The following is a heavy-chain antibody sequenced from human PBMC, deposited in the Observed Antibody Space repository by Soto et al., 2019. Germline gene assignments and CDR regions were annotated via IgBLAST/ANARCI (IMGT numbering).Heavy chain of an antibody. J-gene: IGHJ6*02. CDR2: IYYSGST. V-gene: IGHV4-31*03. CDR3: ARDPRPDYTLYYYYGMAV. Sequence: TSETLSLTCTVSGGSISSGGYYWSWIRQHPGKGLEWIGYIYYSGSTYYNPSLKSRVTISVDTSKNQFSLKLSSVTAADTAVYYCARDPRPDYTLYYYYGMAVWGQGTTVTVSS. D-gene: IGHD4-4*01. CDR1: GGSISSGGYY.